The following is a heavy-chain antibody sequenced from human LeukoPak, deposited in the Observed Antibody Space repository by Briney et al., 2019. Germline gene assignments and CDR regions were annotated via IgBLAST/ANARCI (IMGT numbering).Heavy chain of an antibody. D-gene: IGHD3-10*01. CDR2: IIPIFGTA. V-gene: IGHV1-69*05. J-gene: IGHJ5*02. CDR1: GYTFTSYG. CDR3: ARDQATYYYGSGSYNH. Sequence: ASVKVSCKASGYTFTSYGISWVRQAPGQGLEWMGGIIPIFGTANYAQKFQGRVTITTDESTSTAYMELSSLRSEDTAVYYCARDQATYYYGSGSYNHWGQGTLVTVSS.